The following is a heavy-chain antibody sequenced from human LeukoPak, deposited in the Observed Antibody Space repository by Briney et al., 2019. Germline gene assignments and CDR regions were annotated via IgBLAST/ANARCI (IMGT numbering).Heavy chain of an antibody. D-gene: IGHD3-3*02. Sequence: GGSLRLSCAASGFTFDDYGMSWVRQAPGKGLVWVSRINTDGSSTSYADSVKGRFTISRDNAKNTLYLQMNSQRAEDTAVYYCARARIFDPNWFDPWGQGTLVTVSS. V-gene: IGHV3-74*01. CDR2: INTDGSST. CDR3: ARARIFDPNWFDP. CDR1: GFTFDDYG. J-gene: IGHJ5*02.